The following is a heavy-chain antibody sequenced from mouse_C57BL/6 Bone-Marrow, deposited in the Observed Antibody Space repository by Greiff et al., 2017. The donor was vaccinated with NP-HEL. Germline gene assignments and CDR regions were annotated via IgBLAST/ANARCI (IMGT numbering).Heavy chain of an antibody. D-gene: IGHD2-4*01. CDR3: ASPYYDYEDFDY. CDR1: GYTFTSYW. J-gene: IGHJ2*01. Sequence: QVQLKQPGAELVKPGASVKMSCKASGYTFTSYWITWVKQRPGQGLEWIGDIYPGSGSTNYNEKFKSKATLTVDTSSSTAYMQLSSLTSEDSAVYYCASPYYDYEDFDYWGQGTTLTVSS. V-gene: IGHV1-55*01. CDR2: IYPGSGST.